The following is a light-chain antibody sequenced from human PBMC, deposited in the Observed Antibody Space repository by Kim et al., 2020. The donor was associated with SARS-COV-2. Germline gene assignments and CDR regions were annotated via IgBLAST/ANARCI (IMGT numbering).Light chain of an antibody. Sequence: PGQSVTTSCTGTISNVGTYNYVSCYQQNPGKAPKLLIYDVTKRPSGVHDRFSGSKSGNTASLTISGLQAEDEADYYCCSYAGSYTLFGGGTQLTVL. CDR1: ISNVGTYNY. V-gene: IGLV2-11*01. J-gene: IGLJ3*02. CDR3: CSYAGSYTL. CDR2: DVT.